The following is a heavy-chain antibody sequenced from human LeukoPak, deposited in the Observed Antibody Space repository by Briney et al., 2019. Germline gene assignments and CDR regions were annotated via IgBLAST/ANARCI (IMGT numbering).Heavy chain of an antibody. V-gene: IGHV1-8*01. D-gene: IGHD4-17*01. J-gene: IGHJ4*02. CDR2: MNPNSSNT. CDR1: GYTFTSYD. Sequence: ASVKVSCRASGYTFTSYDINWVRQATGQGLEWMGWMNPNSSNTGYAQKFQDRVTMTRNTSISTAYMELSSLRSEDTAVYYCARFLANGDYSNDYWGQGTLVTVSS. CDR3: ARFLANGDYSNDY.